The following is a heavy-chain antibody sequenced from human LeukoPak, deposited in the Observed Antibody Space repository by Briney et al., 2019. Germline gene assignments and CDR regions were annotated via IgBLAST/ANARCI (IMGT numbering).Heavy chain of an antibody. CDR1: GGSINSGRYY. V-gene: IGHV4-61*01. Sequence: PSETLSLTCTVSGGSINSGRYYWSWIRQPPGKGLEWIGYIYYSGSTNYNPSLKSRVTISVDTSKNQFSLKLSSVTAADTAVYYCARDRRFHWFDPWGQGTLVTVSS. CDR3: ARDRRFHWFDP. J-gene: IGHJ5*02. CDR2: IYYSGST.